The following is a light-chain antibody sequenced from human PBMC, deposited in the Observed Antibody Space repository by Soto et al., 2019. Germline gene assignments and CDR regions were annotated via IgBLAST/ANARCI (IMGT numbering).Light chain of an antibody. CDR2: EVT. J-gene: IGLJ1*01. CDR1: SSDVGSHNF. V-gene: IGLV2-14*02. Sequence: QSALTQPASVSGSPGQSITISCTGTSSDVGSHNFVSWYQQRPGKAPKLMIFEVTKRPSGVSHRFSGSRSGNTASLTISGLQAEDEADYYCSSYTSGTTLYVFGTGTKLTVL. CDR3: SSYTSGTTLYV.